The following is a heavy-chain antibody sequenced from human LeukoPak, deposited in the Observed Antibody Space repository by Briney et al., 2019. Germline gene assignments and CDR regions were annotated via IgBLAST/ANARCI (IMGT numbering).Heavy chain of an antibody. Sequence: SQTLSLTCTVSGGSISSGSYYWSWIRQPAGKGLEWIGRIYTSGSTNYNPSLKSRVTISVDTSKNQFSLKLSSVTAADTAVYYCARDTAAATYYYYSMDVWGQGTTVTVSS. CDR3: ARDTAAATYYYYSMDV. CDR2: IYTSGST. CDR1: GGSISSGSYY. V-gene: IGHV4-61*02. J-gene: IGHJ6*02. D-gene: IGHD6-13*01.